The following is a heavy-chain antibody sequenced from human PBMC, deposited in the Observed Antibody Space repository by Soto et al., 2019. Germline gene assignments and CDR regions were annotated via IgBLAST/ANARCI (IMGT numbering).Heavy chain of an antibody. V-gene: IGHV4-34*01. CDR3: ARAVVPAAMGYYYYRDV. CDR1: GGSFSGYY. J-gene: IGHJ6*03. CDR2: INHSGST. Sequence: PSETLSLTCALYGGSFSGYYWGWIRQPPGKGLEWIGEINHSGSTNYNPSLKSRVTISVDTSKNQFSLKLSSVTAADTAVYYCARAVVPAAMGYYYYRDVWGKGTTVTVSS. D-gene: IGHD2-2*01.